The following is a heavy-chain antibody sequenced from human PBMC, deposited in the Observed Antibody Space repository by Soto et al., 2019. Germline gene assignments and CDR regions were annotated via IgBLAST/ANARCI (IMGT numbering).Heavy chain of an antibody. CDR2: INSDGSTT. Sequence: PGGSLRLSCAASGFTFSTSWLHWVRQAPGKGLLWVSHINSDGSTTSYADSVKGRFTISRDNARNTLYLQMNSLRPEDTAVYYCGRDTSYSIDHWGQGALVTVSS. J-gene: IGHJ4*02. V-gene: IGHV3-74*01. CDR3: GRDTSYSIDH. CDR1: GFTFSTSW. D-gene: IGHD2-2*01.